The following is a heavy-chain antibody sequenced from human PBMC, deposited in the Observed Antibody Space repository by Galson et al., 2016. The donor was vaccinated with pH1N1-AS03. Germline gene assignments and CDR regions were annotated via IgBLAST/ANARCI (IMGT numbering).Heavy chain of an antibody. CDR1: GFTFSDFA. J-gene: IGHJ3*01. Sequence: SLRLSCAASGFTFSDFAMHWVRQAPGKGLDWVAVISYIGSNKYYEDSVKGRFTISRDSSKNTLYLQMNSLRPEDTAMYYCARDYIVGATRGAGTFDVWGHGTMVTVSS. D-gene: IGHD1-26*01. CDR3: ARDYIVGATRGAGTFDV. CDR2: ISYIGSNK. V-gene: IGHV3-30-3*01.